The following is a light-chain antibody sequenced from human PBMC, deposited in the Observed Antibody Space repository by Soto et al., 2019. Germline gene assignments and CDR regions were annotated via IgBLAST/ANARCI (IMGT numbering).Light chain of an antibody. V-gene: IGLV2-14*01. CDR2: EVS. CDR3: SSYTDTSTYV. CDR1: SSDVGGYNY. J-gene: IGLJ1*01. Sequence: QSALTQPASVSGSPGQSITISCTGTSSDVGGYNYVSWYQQHPGKAPKLLIYEVSNRPSGVSNRFSGSKSGNMASLTISGLQAEDEADYYCSSYTDTSTYVFGTGTKVTVL.